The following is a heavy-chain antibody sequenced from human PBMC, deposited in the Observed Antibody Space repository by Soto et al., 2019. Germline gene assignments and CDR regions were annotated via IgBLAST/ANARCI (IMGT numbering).Heavy chain of an antibody. CDR2: FDPEDGET. J-gene: IGHJ4*02. Sequence: ASVKVSCKVSGYTLTELSMHWVRQAPGKGLEWMGGFDPEDGETIYAQKFQGRVTMTEDTSTDTAYMELSSLRSEDTAVYYCATTRCSSTSCGFFDYWGQGTLVTVSS. D-gene: IGHD2-2*01. CDR3: ATTRCSSTSCGFFDY. V-gene: IGHV1-24*01. CDR1: GYTLTELS.